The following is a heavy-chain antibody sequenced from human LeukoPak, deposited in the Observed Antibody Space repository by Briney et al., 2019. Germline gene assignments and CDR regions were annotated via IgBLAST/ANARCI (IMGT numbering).Heavy chain of an antibody. CDR3: AMVRGVLNWFGP. CDR1: GDTFTSYG. D-gene: IGHD3-10*01. Sequence: GASVKVSCKASGDTFTSYGISWVRQAPGQGLEWMGWISTYNGNTNYTQKLQGRVTMTTDTSTSTAYMELRSLRSDDTAVYYCAMVRGVLNWFGPWGQGTLVTVSS. CDR2: ISTYNGNT. J-gene: IGHJ5*02. V-gene: IGHV1-18*01.